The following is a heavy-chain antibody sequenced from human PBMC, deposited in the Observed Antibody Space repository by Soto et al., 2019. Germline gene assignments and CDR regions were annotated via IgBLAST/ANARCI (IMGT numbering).Heavy chain of an antibody. CDR2: ISSNGGST. CDR1: GFTFSSYA. Sequence: EVPLVESGGGLVQPGGSLRLSCAASGFTFSSYAMHWVRQAPGKGLEYVSAISSNGGSTYYANSVKGRFTISRDNSKNTLYLQMGSLRAEDMAVYYCARDGYSSGWYEVDYWGQGTLVTVSS. D-gene: IGHD6-19*01. J-gene: IGHJ4*02. CDR3: ARDGYSSGWYEVDY. V-gene: IGHV3-64*01.